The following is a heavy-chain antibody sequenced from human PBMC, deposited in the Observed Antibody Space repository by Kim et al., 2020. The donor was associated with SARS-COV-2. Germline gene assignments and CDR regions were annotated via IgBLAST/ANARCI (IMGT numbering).Heavy chain of an antibody. D-gene: IGHD3-22*01. CDR2: IWYDGTNE. CDR1: GFTFSDFG. V-gene: IGHV3-33*01. Sequence: GGSLRLSCLASGFTFSDFGMHWVRQAPGKGLEWVAVIWYDGTNEYYGDSVRGRFSISRDRSSNTVFLQMNRLRVDDSAVYYCARGRDDYAENSGYSPRVIEHWSRGTPVSVSS. CDR3: ARGRDDYAENSGYSPRVIEH. J-gene: IGHJ4*01.